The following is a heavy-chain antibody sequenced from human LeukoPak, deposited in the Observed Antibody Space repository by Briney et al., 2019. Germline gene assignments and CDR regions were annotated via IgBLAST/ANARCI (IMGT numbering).Heavy chain of an antibody. D-gene: IGHD5-24*01. CDR2: IDGGNGDT. J-gene: IGHJ4*02. CDR1: GYNFFKYA. CDR3: AREQSRDIRVDFDY. V-gene: IGHV1-3*01. Sequence: ASVKVSCKTSGYNFFKYAIHWVRQAPGQRFEWMGWIDGGNGDTRFSQKFQDRVSFTRDTFATTVYMELTSLRSEDTAVYYCAREQSRDIRVDFDYWGQGTLVIVSS.